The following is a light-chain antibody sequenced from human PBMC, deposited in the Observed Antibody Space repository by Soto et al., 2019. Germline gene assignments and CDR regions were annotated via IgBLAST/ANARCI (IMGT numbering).Light chain of an antibody. V-gene: IGKV1-39*01. Sequence: DIQMTQSPSSLSASVGDRVTITCRASQNIATYLNWYQQTPGKAPKLLIYTASTLQSGVPSRFSGSGSGTEFTLTISSLQPDDFATYYCQHYNSYSEAFGQGTKVDIK. CDR2: TAS. CDR1: QNIATY. J-gene: IGKJ1*01. CDR3: QHYNSYSEA.